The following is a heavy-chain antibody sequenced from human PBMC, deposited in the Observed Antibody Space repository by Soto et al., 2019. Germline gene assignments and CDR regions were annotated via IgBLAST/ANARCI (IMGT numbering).Heavy chain of an antibody. CDR3: ASREGYCSGGSCYGGNWFDP. CDR1: GYTFTSYD. D-gene: IGHD2-15*01. V-gene: IGHV1-8*01. CDR2: MNPNSGNT. Sequence: ASVKVSCKASGYTFTSYDINWVRQATEQGLEWMGWMNPNSGNTGYAQKFQGRVTMTRNTSISTAYLELSSLRSEDTAVYYCASREGYCSGGSCYGGNWFDPWGQGTLVTVSS. J-gene: IGHJ5*02.